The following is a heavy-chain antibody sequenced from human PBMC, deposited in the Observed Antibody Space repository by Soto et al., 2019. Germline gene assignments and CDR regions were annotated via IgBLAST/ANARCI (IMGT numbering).Heavy chain of an antibody. CDR2: IIPISGTA. V-gene: IGHV1-69*01. J-gene: IGHJ6*02. CDR3: SRSQGSSNSCEIYYYYYYGMDV. Sequence: QVQLVQSGAEVKKPGSSVKVSCKASGGTFSSYAISWVRQAPGQGLEWMGGIIPISGTANYAQKFQGRVTITADESTSTAYMELSSLRSEDTAVSYCSRSQGSSNSCEIYYYYYYGMDVWGQGTTVTVSS. D-gene: IGHD2-2*01. CDR1: GGTFSSYA.